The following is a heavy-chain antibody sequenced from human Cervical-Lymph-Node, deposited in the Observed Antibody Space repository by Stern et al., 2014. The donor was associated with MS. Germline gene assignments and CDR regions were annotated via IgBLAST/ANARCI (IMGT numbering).Heavy chain of an antibody. Sequence: EVQLVESGGGLVHPGGSLRLSCEASGFTFRDYWMHWVRQAPGKGLVWVSRIYYDGSSTNYADSVKGRFTISRDNAKNTLYLQMNSLRAEDTAMYYCARAGFAGHDYWGQGTLVTVSS. J-gene: IGHJ4*02. V-gene: IGHV3-74*02. CDR3: ARAGFAGHDY. CDR1: GFTFRDYW. D-gene: IGHD3-10*01. CDR2: IYYDGSST.